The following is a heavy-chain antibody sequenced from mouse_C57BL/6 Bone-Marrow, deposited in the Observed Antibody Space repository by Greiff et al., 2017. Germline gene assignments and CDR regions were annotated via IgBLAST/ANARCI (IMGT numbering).Heavy chain of an antibody. CDR2: FHPYNDDT. CDR1: GYTFTTYP. Sequence: QVQLQQSGAELVKPGASVQMSCKASGYTFTTYPIEWMKQNHGKSLEWIGNFHPYNDDTKYNEKFKGKATLTVEKSSSTVYLELSRLTSDGSAVYYCARRRGDGYYPAWFAYWGQGTLVTVSA. CDR3: ARRRGDGYYPAWFAY. V-gene: IGHV1-47*01. J-gene: IGHJ3*01. D-gene: IGHD2-3*01.